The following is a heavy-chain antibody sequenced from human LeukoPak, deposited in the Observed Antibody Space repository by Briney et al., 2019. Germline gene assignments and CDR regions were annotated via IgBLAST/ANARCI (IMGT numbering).Heavy chain of an antibody. CDR1: GYSFTSYW. V-gene: IGHV5-51*01. J-gene: IGHJ4*02. D-gene: IGHD6-6*01. CDR2: IYPGDSDT. Sequence: GESLKISRKGSGYSFTSYWIGWVRQMPGKGLEWMGIIYPGDSDTRYSPSYQGQVTISADKSISTAYLQLSSLKASDTAMYYCAGRGRSSSSLYYFDYWGQGTLVTVSS. CDR3: AGRGRSSSSLYYFDY.